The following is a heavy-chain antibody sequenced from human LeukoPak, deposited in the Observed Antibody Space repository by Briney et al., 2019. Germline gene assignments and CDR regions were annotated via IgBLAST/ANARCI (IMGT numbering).Heavy chain of an antibody. Sequence: KRGGSLTLSCTPSGFTFGDYDMSWVRQATGRGLEWVSSISSSSSYIYYADSVKGRFTISRDNGKNSLYLQMNSLRAEDTAVYYCARTSSGGYYYMDLWGKGTTVTVSS. CDR3: ARTSSGGYYYMDL. V-gene: IGHV3-21*01. CDR2: ISSSSSYI. D-gene: IGHD6-25*01. J-gene: IGHJ6*03. CDR1: GFTFGDYD.